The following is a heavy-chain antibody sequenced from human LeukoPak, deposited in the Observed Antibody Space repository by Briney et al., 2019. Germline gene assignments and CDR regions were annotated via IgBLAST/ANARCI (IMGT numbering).Heavy chain of an antibody. D-gene: IGHD1-26*01. CDR2: IWYDGSNK. Sequence: PGGSLRLSCAASGFTFSSYGMHWVRQAPGKGLEWVAVIWYDGSNKYYADSVKGRFTLSRDNSKNTLYLQMNSLRAEDTAVYYCARDSSYSGSYFDYWGQGTLVTVSS. CDR3: ARDSSYSGSYFDY. CDR1: GFTFSSYG. J-gene: IGHJ4*02. V-gene: IGHV3-33*01.